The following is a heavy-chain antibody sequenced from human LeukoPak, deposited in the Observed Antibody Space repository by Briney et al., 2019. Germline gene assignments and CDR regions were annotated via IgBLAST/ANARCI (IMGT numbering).Heavy chain of an antibody. CDR1: GYTFTSYG. Sequence: ASVKVSCKASGYTFTSYGISWVRQAPGQGLEWMGWISAYNGNTNYAQKLQGRVTMTTDTSTSTAYMELRSLRSDDTAVYYCARRSDTISPYYYYYGMDVWGQGTTVTVSS. J-gene: IGHJ6*02. CDR3: ARRSDTISPYYYYYGMDV. D-gene: IGHD3-3*01. V-gene: IGHV1-18*01. CDR2: ISAYNGNT.